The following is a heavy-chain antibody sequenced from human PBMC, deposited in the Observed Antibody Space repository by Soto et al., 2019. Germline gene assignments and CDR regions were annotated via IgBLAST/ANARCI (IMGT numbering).Heavy chain of an antibody. CDR3: AKDHTVTTPWYFDL. CDR1: GFTFSSYA. D-gene: IGHD4-17*01. J-gene: IGHJ2*01. CDR2: ISGSVGST. V-gene: IGHV3-23*01. Sequence: GGSLRLSCAASGFTFSSYAMSWVRQAPGKGLEWVSAISGSVGSTYYADSVKGRFTIARDNSKNTLYLQRNSLRAEDTAVYYCAKDHTVTTPWYFDLWGRGTLVTVSS.